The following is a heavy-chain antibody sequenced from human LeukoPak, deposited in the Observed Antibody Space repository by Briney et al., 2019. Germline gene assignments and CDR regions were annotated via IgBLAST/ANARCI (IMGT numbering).Heavy chain of an antibody. CDR2: IYSGGST. D-gene: IGHD6-19*01. CDR1: GFTFSSYA. CDR3: ARDGGSSGWYCDY. V-gene: IGHV3-66*01. J-gene: IGHJ4*02. Sequence: PGGSLRLSCAASGFTFSSYAMSWVRQAPGKGLEWVSVIYSGGSTYYADSVKGRFTISRDNSKNTLYLQMNSLRAEDTAVYYCARDGGSSGWYCDYWGQGTLVTVSS.